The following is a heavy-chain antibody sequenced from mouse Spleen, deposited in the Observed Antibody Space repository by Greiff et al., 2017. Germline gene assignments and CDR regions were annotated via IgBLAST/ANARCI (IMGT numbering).Heavy chain of an antibody. CDR3: AWGQYYYAMDY. Sequence: VQLQQSGAELARPGASVKMSCKASGYTFTSYTMHWVKQRPGQGLEWIGYINPSSGYTKYNQKFKDKATLTADKSSSTAYMQLSSLTSEDSAVYYCAWGQYYYAMDYWGQGTSVTVSS. CDR1: GYTFTSYT. J-gene: IGHJ4*01. V-gene: IGHV1-4*01. CDR2: INPSSGYT.